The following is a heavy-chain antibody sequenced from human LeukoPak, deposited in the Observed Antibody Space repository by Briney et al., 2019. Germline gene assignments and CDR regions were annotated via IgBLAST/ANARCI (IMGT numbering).Heavy chain of an antibody. CDR3: ARDGGSGSDGAFDI. CDR1: GFTFSSYA. CDR2: ISTSSTYL. J-gene: IGHJ3*02. V-gene: IGHV3-21*01. D-gene: IGHD3-22*01. Sequence: GALKLSCAASGFTFSSYAMNWVRQAPGKGLEWVSSISTSSTYLYYADSVKGRFTISRDNAKNSLYLQMNSLRAEDTAVYYCARDGGSGSDGAFDIWGQGTLVTVSS.